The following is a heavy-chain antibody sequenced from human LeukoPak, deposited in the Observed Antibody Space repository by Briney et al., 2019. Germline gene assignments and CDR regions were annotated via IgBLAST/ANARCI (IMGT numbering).Heavy chain of an antibody. Sequence: SETLSLTCTVSGGAISRFYCSSIREPPGGGLECIGYVYSSGHTNSDPSLKSRVTISVDASTHKISLRLSSVTPADTAVYYCASLTSSHGDYGLSDHYLDVWGKGTTVTVSS. CDR3: ASLTSSHGDYGLSDHYLDV. J-gene: IGHJ6*03. V-gene: IGHV4-59*01. CDR2: VYSSGHT. CDR1: GGAISRFY. D-gene: IGHD4-17*01.